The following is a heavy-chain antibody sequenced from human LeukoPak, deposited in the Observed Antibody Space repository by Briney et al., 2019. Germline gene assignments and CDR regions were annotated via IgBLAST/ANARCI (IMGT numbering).Heavy chain of an antibody. CDR2: ISSSSSYI. D-gene: IGHD6-13*01. V-gene: IGHV3-21*01. CDR3: ARDRALYSSSWYGPFDY. J-gene: IGHJ4*02. Sequence: GGSLRLSCAASGFTFSSYSMNWVRQAPGKGLEWVSSISSSSSYIYYADSVKGRFTISRDNAKNSLYLQMNSLRAEDTAVYYCARDRALYSSSWYGPFDYWGQGTLVTVSS. CDR1: GFTFSSYS.